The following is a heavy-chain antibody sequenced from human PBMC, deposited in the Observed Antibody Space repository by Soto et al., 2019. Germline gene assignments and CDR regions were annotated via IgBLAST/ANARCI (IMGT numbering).Heavy chain of an antibody. D-gene: IGHD3-22*01. Sequence: GESLKISCAASGFTFSSYWMHWVRQAPGKGLVWVSLINTDGSSTTYADSVKGRFIISRDNAKNTLYLQMNSLRAEDTAVYYCSRPRYDGSGTPFDHWGQGTLVTVSS. CDR2: INTDGSST. J-gene: IGHJ4*02. CDR3: SRPRYDGSGTPFDH. CDR1: GFTFSSYW. V-gene: IGHV3-74*01.